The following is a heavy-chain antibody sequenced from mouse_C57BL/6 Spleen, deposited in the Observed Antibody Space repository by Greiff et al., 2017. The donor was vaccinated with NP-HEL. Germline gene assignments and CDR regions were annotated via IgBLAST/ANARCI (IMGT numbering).Heavy chain of an antibody. D-gene: IGHD2-4*01. CDR3: ARNDYGGKFAY. V-gene: IGHV5-17*01. J-gene: IGHJ3*01. CDR1: GFTFSDYG. CDR2: ISSGSSTI. Sequence: EVKLMESGGGLVKPGGSLKLSCAASGFTFSDYGMHWVRQATAKGLAWVAYISSGSSTIYSADTVKGRFTISRDHAKNTLFLQMTSLRSEDTAMYYCARNDYGGKFAYWGQGTLVTVSA.